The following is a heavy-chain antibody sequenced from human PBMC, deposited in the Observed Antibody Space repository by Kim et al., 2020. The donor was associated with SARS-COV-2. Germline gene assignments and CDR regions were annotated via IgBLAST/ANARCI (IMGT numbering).Heavy chain of an antibody. Sequence: SETLSLTCTVSGGSISGYYWSWIRQPPGKGLEWIGCSYYSGSTNYNPSLKSRVTISVDTSKNQFSLKLSSVTAADTTVYYGAKARYTSSCYYFDYWGQGT. CDR1: GGSISGYY. CDR3: AKARYTSSCYYFDY. D-gene: IGHD6-13*01. J-gene: IGHJ4*02. CDR2: SYYSGST. V-gene: IGHV4-59*13.